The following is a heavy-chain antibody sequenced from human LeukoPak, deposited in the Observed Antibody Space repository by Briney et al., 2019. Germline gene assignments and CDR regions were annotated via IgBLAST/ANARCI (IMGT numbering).Heavy chain of an antibody. J-gene: IGHJ4*02. CDR1: GGSISSYY. CDR2: IYYSGST. Sequence: DPSETLSLTCTVSGGSISSYYWSWIRQPPGKGLEWIGYIYYSGSTNYNPSLKSRVTISVDTSKNQFSLKLSSVTAADTAVYYCARVDYYDANFDYWGQGTLVTVSS. CDR3: ARVDYYDANFDY. V-gene: IGHV4-59*01. D-gene: IGHD3-22*01.